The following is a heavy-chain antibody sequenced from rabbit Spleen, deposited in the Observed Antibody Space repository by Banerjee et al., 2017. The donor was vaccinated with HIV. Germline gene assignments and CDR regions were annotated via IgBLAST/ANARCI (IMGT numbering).Heavy chain of an antibody. D-gene: IGHD8-1*01. CDR3: ARDTGSSFSSYGMDL. Sequence: QQQLEESGGGLVKPGGTLTLTCKASGFSFSDRDVMCWVRQAPGKGLQWIACINASTGKPVYATWASGRFTISRTSSTTVTLQMTSLTAADTATYFCARDTGSSFSSYGMDLWGPGTLVTVS. V-gene: IGHV1S45*01. CDR2: INASTGKP. CDR1: GFSFSDRDV. J-gene: IGHJ6*01.